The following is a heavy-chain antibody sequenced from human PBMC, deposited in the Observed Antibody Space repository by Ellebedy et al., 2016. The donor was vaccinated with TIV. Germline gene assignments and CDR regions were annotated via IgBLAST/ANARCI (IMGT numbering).Heavy chain of an antibody. D-gene: IGHD2-2*01. CDR1: GGSVSGYY. CDR3: ARSSAVPGDYDAFDI. V-gene: IGHV4-59*02. J-gene: IGHJ3*02. Sequence: SETLSLTCTVSGGSVSGYYWSWVRQTPGKGLEWLGYVYYNGVTNPNPSLKSRVVLSIDTSRNQFSLRLTYVTAADTAVYYCARSSAVPGDYDAFDIWGQGTLVTVSS. CDR2: VYYNGVT.